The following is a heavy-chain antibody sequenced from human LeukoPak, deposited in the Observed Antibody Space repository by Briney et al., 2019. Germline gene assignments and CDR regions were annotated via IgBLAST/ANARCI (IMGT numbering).Heavy chain of an antibody. V-gene: IGHV4-4*02. Sequence: SGTLSLTCGVSGGSVTSTNWWTWVRQPPGKGLEWIGEVHLDGRTNYNPSLKSRLTISVDLSENHISLKLTSVTAADTAVYYCAREGGFFRPLDYSGQGTLVTVSS. CDR1: GGSVTSTNW. D-gene: IGHD3-3*01. CDR2: VHLDGRT. CDR3: AREGGFFRPLDY. J-gene: IGHJ4*02.